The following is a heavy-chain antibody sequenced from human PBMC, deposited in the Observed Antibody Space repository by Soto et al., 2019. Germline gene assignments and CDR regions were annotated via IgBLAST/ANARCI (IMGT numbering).Heavy chain of an antibody. D-gene: IGHD3-10*01. V-gene: IGHV3-53*04. CDR2: LHSGGDT. CDR1: GIPVSSNY. CDR3: ARDGPYYYASRMDV. J-gene: IGHJ6*02. Sequence: EVQLVESGGGLVQPGGSLRLSCVASGIPVSSNYMTWVRQAPGKGLEWVSVLHSGGDTYYANSVNGRFTISRHDSTNTLFLQMNSLTAEGTAVSYCARDGPYYYASRMDVWGQGTTVTVSS.